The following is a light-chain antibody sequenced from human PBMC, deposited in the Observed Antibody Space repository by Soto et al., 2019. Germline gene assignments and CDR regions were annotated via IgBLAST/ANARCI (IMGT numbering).Light chain of an antibody. CDR2: GVS. CDR1: QSVRSNY. Sequence: EIVLTHSPGTLSLSPWERATLSCSASQSVRSNYLAWYQQKPGQAPRLLIYGVSSRATGIPDRFSGSGSGTDFPLTISRLEPEDFAVYYCQQYGNALWTFGQGTKVDIK. J-gene: IGKJ1*01. V-gene: IGKV3-20*01. CDR3: QQYGNALWT.